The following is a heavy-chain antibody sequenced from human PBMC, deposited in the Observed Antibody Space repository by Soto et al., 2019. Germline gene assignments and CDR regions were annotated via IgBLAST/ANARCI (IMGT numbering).Heavy chain of an antibody. CDR2: IYYSGST. J-gene: IGHJ5*02. CDR1: DVSISSSSYY. Sequence: SETRSLTCPVSDVSISSSSYYLGWIRQPPGKWLEWIGRIYYSGSTYYNPSLKSRVTISVDTSKNQFSLKLSSVTAADTAVYYCARHGNDQDIVVVPAATPWYNWFDPWGQGTLVTVSS. V-gene: IGHV4-39*01. D-gene: IGHD2-2*01. CDR3: ARHGNDQDIVVVPAATPWYNWFDP.